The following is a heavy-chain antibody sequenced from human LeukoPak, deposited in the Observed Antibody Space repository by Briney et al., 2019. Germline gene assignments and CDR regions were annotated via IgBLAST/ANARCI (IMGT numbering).Heavy chain of an antibody. CDR1: GXTFSTYA. V-gene: IGHV3-23*01. CDR2: ISDSGANK. Sequence: QSGGSLRLSCAASGXTFSTYAMNWVRQAPGKGLEWVSLISDSGANKHYAASVRGRFTISRGNSKNMVFLQMNSLRADDTAVYYCAKDATWIQLWLDYWGQGTLVTVSS. J-gene: IGHJ4*02. CDR3: AKDATWIQLWLDY. D-gene: IGHD5-18*01.